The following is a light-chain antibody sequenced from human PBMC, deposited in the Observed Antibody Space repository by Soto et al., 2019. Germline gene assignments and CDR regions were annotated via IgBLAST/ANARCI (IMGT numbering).Light chain of an antibody. V-gene: IGKV1-12*01. CDR1: QDISSW. CDR3: QQTSSYPLS. Sequence: DIQMTQSPSSVSACVGDRVTITCRASQDISSWLAWYQQKPGKAPKLLIYAASSLQSGVPSRFSDSASGTDFTLTISTLQPEDFLTYYRQQTSSYPLSFGGGPKVEIK. J-gene: IGKJ4*01. CDR2: AAS.